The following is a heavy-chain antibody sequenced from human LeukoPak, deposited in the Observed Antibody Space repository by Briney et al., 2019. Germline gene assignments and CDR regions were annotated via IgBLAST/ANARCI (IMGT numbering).Heavy chain of an antibody. V-gene: IGHV4-30-4*01. D-gene: IGHD3-22*01. CDR3: AREGSYYDSSGYPSGLFFDY. J-gene: IGHJ4*02. CDR2: IYYSGST. CDR1: GGSISSGDYY. Sequence: PSETLSLTCTVSGGSISSGDYYWSWIRQPPGKGLEWIGYIYYSGSTYYNPSLKSRVTISVDTSKNQFSLKLSSVTAADTAVYYCAREGSYYDSSGYPSGLFFDYWGQGTLVTVSS.